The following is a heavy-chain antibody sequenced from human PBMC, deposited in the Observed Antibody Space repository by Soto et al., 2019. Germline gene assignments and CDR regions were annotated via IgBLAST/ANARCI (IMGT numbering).Heavy chain of an antibody. Sequence: GGSLRLSCAASGFTFSSYAMSWVRQAPGKGLEWVSAISGSGGSTYYADSVKGRFTISRDNSKNTLYLQMNSLRAEDTAVYYCAIDLSYSSGYYPFDYWGQGTLVTVSS. J-gene: IGHJ4*02. CDR1: GFTFSSYA. D-gene: IGHD3-22*01. CDR3: AIDLSYSSGYYPFDY. CDR2: ISGSGGST. V-gene: IGHV3-23*01.